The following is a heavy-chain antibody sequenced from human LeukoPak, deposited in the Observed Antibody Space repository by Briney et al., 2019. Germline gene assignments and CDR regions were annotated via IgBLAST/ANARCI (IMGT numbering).Heavy chain of an antibody. J-gene: IGHJ4*02. CDR3: ARQKRNSSGWYGDY. D-gene: IGHD6-19*01. CDR1: GGSISSGDYY. CDR2: IYYSGTT. V-gene: IGHV4-30-4*08. Sequence: NPSQTLSLTCTVSGGSISSGDYYWSWIRQPPGKGLEWIGYIYYSGTTYYNPSPKSRITISIDTSKSQFSLKLSSVTAADTAVYYCARQKRNSSGWYGDYWGQGTLVTVSS.